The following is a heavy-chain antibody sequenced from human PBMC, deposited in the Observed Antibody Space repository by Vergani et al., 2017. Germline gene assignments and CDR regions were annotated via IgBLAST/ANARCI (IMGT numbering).Heavy chain of an antibody. CDR3: ARVMYRDEASTGYRLEGMDI. V-gene: IGHV4-61*01. D-gene: IGHD3-9*01. CDR1: GYSISSGYY. Sequence: QVQLQDSGPGLVKPSETLSLTCAVSGYSISSGYYWGWIRQSPGKGLEWIGYIYSTGSTNYNPSLNSRVTMSVDTSKNQFSLKLRSVTAADTAVYFCARVMYRDEASTGYRLEGMDIWGQGTTVTISS. J-gene: IGHJ6*02. CDR2: IYSTGST.